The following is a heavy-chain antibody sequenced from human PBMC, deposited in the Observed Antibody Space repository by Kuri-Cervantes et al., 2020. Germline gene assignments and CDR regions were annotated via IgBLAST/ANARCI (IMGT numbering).Heavy chain of an antibody. CDR3: TKDYSSSYYYMDV. D-gene: IGHD6-6*01. CDR1: GFTFSSYA. Sequence: GESLKISCAASGFTFSSYAMSWVRQAPGKGLEWVSAISGSGGSTYYADSVKGRFTISRDNSKNTLYLQMNSLRAEDTALYYCTKDYSSSYYYMDVWGKGTTVTVSS. V-gene: IGHV3-23*01. CDR2: ISGSGGST. J-gene: IGHJ6*03.